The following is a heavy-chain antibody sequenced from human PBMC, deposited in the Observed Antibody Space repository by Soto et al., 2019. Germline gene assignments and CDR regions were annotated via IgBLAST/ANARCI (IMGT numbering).Heavy chain of an antibody. J-gene: IGHJ4*02. CDR2: ISSSGKTI. CDR3: TRDPEKYSGSDLGIDY. V-gene: IGHV3-48*03. CDR1: GFTFTNYE. Sequence: PGGSLRHSCAASGFTFTNYEMNWVRQAPGKGLEWISYISSSGKTISYADSVKGRFTISRDNAKNSLYLQMNSLGAEDTAVYYCTRDPEKYSGSDLGIDYWGQGTLVTVS. D-gene: IGHD5-12*01.